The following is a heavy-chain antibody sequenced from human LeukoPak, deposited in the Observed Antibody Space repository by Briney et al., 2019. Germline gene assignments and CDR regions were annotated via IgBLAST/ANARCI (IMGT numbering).Heavy chain of an antibody. D-gene: IGHD3-3*01. CDR3: GKEQSGSYVHAFDP. J-gene: IGHJ5*02. CDR1: GYTFTDYY. CDR2: MNPNSGGT. Sequence: GASVKVSCKASGYTFTDYYIHWVRQAPGQGLEWMAWMNPNSGGTSYAQKFQGRVTMTRDTSISTAYMELSRLRSDDTAVYYCGKEQSGSYVHAFDPWGQGTVVTVSS. V-gene: IGHV1-2*02.